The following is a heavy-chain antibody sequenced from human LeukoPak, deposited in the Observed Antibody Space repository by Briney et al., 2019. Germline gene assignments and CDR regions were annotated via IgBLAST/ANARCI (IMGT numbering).Heavy chain of an antibody. J-gene: IGHJ5*01. CDR1: GFTFSTYW. CDR3: ARDKVVGPTKFDS. D-gene: IGHD1-26*01. Sequence: GGSLRLSCAASGFTFSTYWMHWVRQAPGKGLVWVSRINSDGSSTSYADSVRGRFTISRDYAKNTLYLQMNSLRAEDTAVYYCARDKVVGPTKFDSWGQGTLVTVSS. V-gene: IGHV3-74*01. CDR2: INSDGSST.